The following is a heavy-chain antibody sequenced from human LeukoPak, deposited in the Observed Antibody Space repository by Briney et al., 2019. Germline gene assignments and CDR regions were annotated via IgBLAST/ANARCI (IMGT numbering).Heavy chain of an antibody. V-gene: IGHV3-7*01. J-gene: IGHJ4*02. D-gene: IGHD5-18*01. Sequence: GGSLRLSCAASGFTFSSYWMSWARQAPGKGLEWVANIKKDGSEKYYVDSVKGRFTISRDNAKTSLYLQMNSLRAEDTAVYYCARYLSGVTGYTYGRGIDYWGQGTLVTVSS. CDR3: ARYLSGVTGYTYGRGIDY. CDR2: IKKDGSEK. CDR1: GFTFSSYW.